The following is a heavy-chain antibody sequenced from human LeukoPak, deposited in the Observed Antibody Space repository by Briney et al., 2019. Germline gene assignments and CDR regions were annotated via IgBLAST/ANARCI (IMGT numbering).Heavy chain of an antibody. V-gene: IGHV1-69*01. D-gene: IGHD6-19*01. CDR2: IIPIFGTA. CDR1: GGTFSSYA. J-gene: IGHJ4*02. CDR3: ARGATPALYSSGWAFFDY. Sequence: SVKVSCKASGGTFSSYAISWVRQAPGQGLEWMGGIIPIFGTANYAQKFQGRVTITADESTSTAYMELSSLRSEDTAVYYCARGATPALYSSGWAFFDYWGQGTLVTVSS.